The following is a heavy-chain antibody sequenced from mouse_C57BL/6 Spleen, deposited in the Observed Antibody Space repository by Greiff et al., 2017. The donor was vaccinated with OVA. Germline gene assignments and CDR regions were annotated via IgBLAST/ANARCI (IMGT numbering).Heavy chain of an antibody. CDR1: GYTFTSYG. D-gene: IGHD1-1*01. CDR2: IYPRSGNT. J-gene: IGHJ1*03. V-gene: IGHV1-81*01. CDR3: ALGGDYGSSYWYFDV. Sequence: VQRVESGAELARPGASVKLSCKASGYTFTSYGISWVKQRTGQGLEWIGEIYPRSGNTYYNEKFKGKATLTADKSSSTAYMELRSLTSEDSAVYFCALGGDYGSSYWYFDVWGTGTTVTVSS.